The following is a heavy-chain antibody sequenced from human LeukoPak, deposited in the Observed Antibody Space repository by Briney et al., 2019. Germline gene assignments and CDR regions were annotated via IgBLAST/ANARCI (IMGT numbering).Heavy chain of an antibody. D-gene: IGHD5-12*01. V-gene: IGHV3-30-3*01. CDR1: GFTFNSYA. J-gene: IGHJ4*02. CDR3: ARVNNVGGYRFPHDYYSDY. CDR2: ISYDGGNK. Sequence: GGSLRLSCAASGFTFNSYAMHWVRQAPGKGLEWVAVISYDGGNKYYADSVKGRFTISRDNSKNTLYLQMNSLRVEDMAVYYCARVNNVGGYRFPHDYYSDYWGQGTLVTVSS.